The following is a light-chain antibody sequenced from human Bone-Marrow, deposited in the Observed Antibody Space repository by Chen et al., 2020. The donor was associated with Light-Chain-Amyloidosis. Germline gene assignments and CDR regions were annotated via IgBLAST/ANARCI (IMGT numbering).Light chain of an antibody. CDR1: QTISSNY. V-gene: IGKV3-20*01. J-gene: IGKJ4*01. CDR2: GSS. Sequence: EIELTQSPGTLCLCPGEGANLSCRASQTISSNYLTWYQQKFGQAPRLLIYGSSSRATGIPDRFTGSGSGTDFTLTINRLEPEDFAMYYCQQYGTSPLTFGGGTKVEIK. CDR3: QQYGTSPLT.